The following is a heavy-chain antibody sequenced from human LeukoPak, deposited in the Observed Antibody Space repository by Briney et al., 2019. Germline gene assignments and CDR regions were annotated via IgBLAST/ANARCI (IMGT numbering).Heavy chain of an antibody. CDR3: ARDEQLVVTKVFDY. CDR1: GFTFSSYA. J-gene: IGHJ4*02. D-gene: IGHD3-22*01. CDR2: ISYDGSNK. Sequence: GGSLRLSCAASGFTFSSYAMHWVRQAPGKGLEWVAVISYDGSNKYYADSVKGRFTISRDNSKNTLYLQMNSLRAEDTAVYYCARDEQLVVTKVFDYWGQGTLVTVSS. V-gene: IGHV3-30*04.